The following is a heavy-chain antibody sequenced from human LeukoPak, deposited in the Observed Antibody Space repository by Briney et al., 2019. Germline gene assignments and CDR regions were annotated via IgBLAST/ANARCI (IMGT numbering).Heavy chain of an antibody. CDR3: AQAGVDSPMALYY. Sequence: PGGSLRLSCAASGFTFDNFTIHWVRQAPGKGLEWVSLINWDGGSTYYADSVKGQFTISRDNNKNSLYLQMDSLTTDNTAFYYVAQAGVDSPMALYYWGQGTLVTVSS. J-gene: IGHJ4*02. CDR1: GFTFDNFT. D-gene: IGHD5-18*01. CDR2: INWDGGST. V-gene: IGHV3-43*01.